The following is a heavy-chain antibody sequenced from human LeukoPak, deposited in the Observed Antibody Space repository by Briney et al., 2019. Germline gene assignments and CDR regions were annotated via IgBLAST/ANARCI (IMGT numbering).Heavy chain of an antibody. J-gene: IGHJ4*02. CDR2: IYYNGST. CDR3: ARTRIAAAGTVDY. CDR1: GGSICSSNYY. Sequence: PSETLSLICTVSGGSICSSNYYWGGIRQPPGKGLDWIGNIYYNGSTYYNPSLKSRVTISVDTSKSQFSLRLGSVTAADTAVYYCARTRIAAAGTVDYWGQGTLVTVSS. D-gene: IGHD6-13*01. V-gene: IGHV4-39*01.